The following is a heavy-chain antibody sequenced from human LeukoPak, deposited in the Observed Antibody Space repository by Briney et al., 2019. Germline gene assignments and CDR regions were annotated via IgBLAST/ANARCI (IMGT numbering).Heavy chain of an antibody. J-gene: IGHJ4*02. CDR3: AGEGYYYDSSGYYLHY. CDR1: GYTFTGYY. CDR2: IYPNTGAT. Sequence: ASVKVSCKASGYTFTGYYMHWVRQAPGQGLEWMGYIYPNTGATKYAQKFQGRVTMTRDTSISTAYMELSRLRSDDTAVYYCAGEGYYYDSSGYYLHYWGQGTLVTVSS. D-gene: IGHD3-22*01. V-gene: IGHV1-2*02.